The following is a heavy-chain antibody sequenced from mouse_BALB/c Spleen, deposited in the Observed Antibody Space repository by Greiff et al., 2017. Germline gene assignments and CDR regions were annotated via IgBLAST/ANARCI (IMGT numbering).Heavy chain of an antibody. CDR1: GFTFSSYT. CDR2: ISSGGGNT. CDR3: ARYPPYAMDY. Sequence: EVNLVESGGGLVKPGGSLKLSCAASGFTFSSYTMSWVRQTPEKRLEWVATISSGGGNTYYPDSVKGRFTISRDNAKNNLYLQMSSLRSEDTALYYCARYPPYAMDYWGQGTSVTVSS. V-gene: IGHV5-9*03. J-gene: IGHJ4*01.